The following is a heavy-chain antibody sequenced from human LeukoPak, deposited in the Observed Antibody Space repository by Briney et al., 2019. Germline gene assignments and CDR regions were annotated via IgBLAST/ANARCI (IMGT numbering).Heavy chain of an antibody. D-gene: IGHD5-24*01. CDR3: ARGGQGDGYSADEAFDM. CDR1: GVSISSYY. J-gene: IGHJ3*02. CDR2: IYYSGST. V-gene: IGHV4-59*12. Sequence: SETLSLTCTVSGVSISSYYWSWIRQPPGKGLEWIGYIYYSGSTNYNPSLKSRVTISVDTSKNQFSLKLSSVTPEDTAVYYCARGGQGDGYSADEAFDMWGQGTMVTVSS.